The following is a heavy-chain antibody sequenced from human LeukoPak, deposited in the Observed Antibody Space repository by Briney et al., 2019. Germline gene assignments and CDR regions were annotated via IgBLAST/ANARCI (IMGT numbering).Heavy chain of an antibody. J-gene: IGHJ3*02. V-gene: IGHV4-59*01. CDR1: GGSISSSY. D-gene: IGHD3-22*01. Sequence: SETLSLTCTVSGGSISSSYWSWIRQPPGKGLEWIGYIYYSGSTNYNPSLKSRVTISVDTSKNQFSLKLSSVTAADTAVYYCARDQITMNAFDIWGQGTMVTVSS. CDR2: IYYSGST. CDR3: ARDQITMNAFDI.